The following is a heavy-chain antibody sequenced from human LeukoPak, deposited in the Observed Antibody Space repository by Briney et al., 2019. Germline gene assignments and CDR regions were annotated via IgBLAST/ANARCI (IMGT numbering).Heavy chain of an antibody. V-gene: IGHV4-30-2*01. CDR3: ARDTVIGSGTYSYDY. Sequence: SETLSLTCTVSGGSISSGGYYWSWIRQPPGKGLEWIGYIYHSGSTYYNPSLKSRVTISVDRSKNQFSLKLSSVTAADTAVYYCARDTVIGSGTYSYDYWGQGTLVIVSA. J-gene: IGHJ4*02. CDR1: GGSISSGGYY. CDR2: IYHSGST. D-gene: IGHD1-26*01.